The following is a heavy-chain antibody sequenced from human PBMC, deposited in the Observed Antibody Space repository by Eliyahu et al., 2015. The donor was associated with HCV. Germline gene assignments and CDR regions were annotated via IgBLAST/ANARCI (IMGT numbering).Heavy chain of an antibody. CDR1: GFTFNSYW. J-gene: IGHJ4*02. D-gene: IGHD1-26*01. CDR3: VRGAIGGDY. CDR2: INGDGRAA. Sequence: EVQLVESGGGLVQPGGSXXLXXAAGGFTFNSYWMHWVRPGPGKGLVWVSRINGDGRAAFYADSVNGRFTIPRDNAKNTLHLQMDSLRVEDTAVYYCVRGAIGGDYWGQGTLVTVSS. V-gene: IGHV3-74*01.